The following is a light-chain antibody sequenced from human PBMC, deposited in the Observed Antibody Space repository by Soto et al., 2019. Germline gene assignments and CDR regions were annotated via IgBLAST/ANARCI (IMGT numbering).Light chain of an antibody. CDR2: DAS. V-gene: IGKV3-11*01. CDR1: ESLVTT. Sequence: EIVLTQSPGTVSLSPGERATLSCRASESLVTTLAWYQQKPGQAPRLVIYDASSRATGIPARFSGSGSGTDFTLTISSLEPEDIAVYYCQQRSNWPPVFTFGQGTRLEIK. CDR3: QQRSNWPPVFT. J-gene: IGKJ5*01.